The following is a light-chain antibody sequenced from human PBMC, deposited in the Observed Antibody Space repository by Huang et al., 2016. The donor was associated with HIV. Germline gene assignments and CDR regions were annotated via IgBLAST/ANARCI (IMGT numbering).Light chain of an antibody. CDR3: HQYNDWPPWT. V-gene: IGKV3-15*01. CDR2: GAS. Sequence: EIVMTQSPATLSVSPGERAILLCRASQNIDTNVAWYQQKPGQSPRLLSFGASTRAHVISARFTGGGSETEFTLTINSVQSEDVAMYYCHQYNDWPPWTFGQGTSVEI. CDR1: QNIDTN. J-gene: IGKJ1*01.